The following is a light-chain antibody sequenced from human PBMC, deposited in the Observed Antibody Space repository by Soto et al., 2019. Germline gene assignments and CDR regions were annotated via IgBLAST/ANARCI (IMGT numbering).Light chain of an antibody. CDR3: QQYNSYSPT. V-gene: IGKV1-5*01. J-gene: IGKJ4*01. CDR2: DAS. Sequence: DIQMTQSPSTLSASVGDRVTITCRASQSLSGCLAWYRQKPGKAPKVLIYDASTLQSGVPSRFSGSGSGTEFSLTISSLQPDDFATYYCQQYNSYSPTFGGGTNLEIK. CDR1: QSLSGC.